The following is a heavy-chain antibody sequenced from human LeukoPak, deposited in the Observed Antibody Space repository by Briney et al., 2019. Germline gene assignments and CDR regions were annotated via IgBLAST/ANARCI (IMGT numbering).Heavy chain of an antibody. CDR1: EFTFSSYN. Sequence: PGGSLRLSCAASEFTFSSYNMNWVRQAPGKGLEWASSISSSSAYIYYADSVKGRFTISRDNAKNSLYLQMNSLRAEDTAVYYCAREMFWSGYFSNLHFDYWGQGALVTVSS. J-gene: IGHJ4*02. CDR3: AREMFWSGYFSNLHFDY. V-gene: IGHV3-21*01. D-gene: IGHD3-3*01. CDR2: ISSSSAYI.